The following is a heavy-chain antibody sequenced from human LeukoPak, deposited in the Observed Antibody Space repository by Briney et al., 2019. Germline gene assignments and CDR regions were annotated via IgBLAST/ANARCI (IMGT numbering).Heavy chain of an antibody. CDR3: VRLHSVEWLVHDAFDM. D-gene: IGHD6-19*01. CDR1: GGSISSDY. CDR2: IYYSGST. V-gene: IGHV4-59*08. Sequence: SETLSLTCTVSGGSISSDYWSWIRQPPGKGLEWIGHIYYSGSTNYNPSPKSRVTILVDPSKHQIYLKLSSVTDADTAVYYCVRLHSVEWLVHDAFDMWGQGTMVTVSS. J-gene: IGHJ3*02.